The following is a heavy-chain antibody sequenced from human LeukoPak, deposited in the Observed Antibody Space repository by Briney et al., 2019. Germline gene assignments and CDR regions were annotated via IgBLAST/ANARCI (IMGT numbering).Heavy chain of an antibody. J-gene: IGHJ4*02. D-gene: IGHD6-13*01. Sequence: GGSLRLSCAASEFTFSSYTMNWVRQAPGKGLEWVSSISSSGSYIYYTDSVKGRFTISRDNAKNSLYLQMNSLRAEDTAMYYCAREQQLALDYWGQETLVTVSS. CDR1: EFTFSSYT. CDR3: AREQQLALDY. CDR2: ISSSGSYI. V-gene: IGHV3-21*01.